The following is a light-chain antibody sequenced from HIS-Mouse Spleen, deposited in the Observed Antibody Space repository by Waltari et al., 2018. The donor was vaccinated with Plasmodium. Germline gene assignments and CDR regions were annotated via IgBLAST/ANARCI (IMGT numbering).Light chain of an antibody. J-gene: IGLJ2*01. CDR3: CSYAGSYTVV. CDR2: VVT. Sequence: QSALTQPRSVSGSPGQSVPLSCTGTTSAVVGYNYVSWYQQHPGKAPKLMIYVVTKRPSGVPDRFSGSKSGNTASLTISGLQAEDEADYYCCSYAGSYTVVFGGGTKLTVL. CDR1: TSAVVGYNY. V-gene: IGLV2-11*01.